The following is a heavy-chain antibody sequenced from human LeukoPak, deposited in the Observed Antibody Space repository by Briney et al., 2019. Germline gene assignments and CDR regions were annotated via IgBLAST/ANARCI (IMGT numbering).Heavy chain of an antibody. Sequence: VESLKISCKGSGYSFTSYWIGWVRQMPGKGLEWMGIIYPGDSDTRYSPSFQGQVTISADKSISTTYLQWSSLKASDTAMYYCARADIVDFYYWDYWGQGTLVTVSS. V-gene: IGHV5-51*01. CDR1: GYSFTSYW. D-gene: IGHD5-12*01. CDR3: ARADIVDFYYWDY. CDR2: IYPGDSDT. J-gene: IGHJ4*02.